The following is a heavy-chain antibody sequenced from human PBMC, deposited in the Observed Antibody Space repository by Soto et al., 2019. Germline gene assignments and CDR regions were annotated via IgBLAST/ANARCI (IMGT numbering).Heavy chain of an antibody. D-gene: IGHD3-3*01. Sequence: SETLSLTCTVSGGSVSSESLYWSWIRQTPGKGLVWIGYSYYTGSTNYNPSLKGRVTMSVDTSRALVFLRLRPVTRAAATVYFCVRVQYDFRCGSYYYAMEVWGQGTKVTSP. CDR3: VRVQYDFRCGSYYYAMEV. CDR2: SYYTGST. V-gene: IGHV4-61*01. CDR1: GGSVSSESLY. J-gene: IGHJ6*02.